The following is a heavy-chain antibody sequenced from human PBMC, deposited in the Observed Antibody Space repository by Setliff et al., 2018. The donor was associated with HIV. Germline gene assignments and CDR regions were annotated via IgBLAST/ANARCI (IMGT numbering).Heavy chain of an antibody. CDR3: ARDDVYVWGPGGIDY. V-gene: IGHV4-31*03. Sequence: SETLSLTCTVSGDSINSGNYYWSWIRQHPGKGLEWIGYIYYSGSTYYSPSLKSRVTISEDTSKNQFSLKMRSEDTAVYYCARDDVYVWGPGGIDYWGQGTLVTVSS. CDR1: GDSINSGNYY. CDR2: IYYSGST. D-gene: IGHD3-16*01. J-gene: IGHJ4*02.